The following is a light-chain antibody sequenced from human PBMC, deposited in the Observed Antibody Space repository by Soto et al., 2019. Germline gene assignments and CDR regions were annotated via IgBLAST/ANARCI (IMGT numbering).Light chain of an antibody. J-gene: IGKJ2*01. CDR1: QSIYTK. CDR2: DAS. V-gene: IGKV3-20*01. Sequence: EFVLTQSPGTLSLSPGEGATLPSRASQSIYTKLAWYQKTHGKAPRLLTYDASTRDYGIPDRFSGMGSRTDFSLTLSRLEPEDFQVYYCQQYAGSLYTFAQGTKVDI. CDR3: QQYAGSLYT.